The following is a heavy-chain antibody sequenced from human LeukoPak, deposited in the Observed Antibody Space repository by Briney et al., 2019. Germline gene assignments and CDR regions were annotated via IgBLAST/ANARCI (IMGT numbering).Heavy chain of an antibody. CDR1: GLTFSDYY. J-gene: IGHJ4*02. D-gene: IGHD6-13*01. Sequence: GGSLRLSCAPSGLTFSDYYMRWIRQAPGEGLEWVSYISSSGSTIYYADSVKGRFTISRDNAKNSLYLQMNSLRAEDTAVYYCARGGSSSWSSLGYWGQGTLVTVSS. V-gene: IGHV3-11*01. CDR2: ISSSGSTI. CDR3: ARGGSSSWSSLGY.